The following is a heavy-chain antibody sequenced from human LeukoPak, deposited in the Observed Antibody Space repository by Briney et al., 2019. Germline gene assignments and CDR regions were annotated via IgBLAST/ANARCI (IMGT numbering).Heavy chain of an antibody. D-gene: IGHD3-10*01. CDR1: GFTFSSYS. Sequence: GGSLRLSCAASGFTFSSYSMTWVRQAPGKGLEWVSSICSSSYIYYADSVKGRFTISRDNAKNSLYLQTNSLRAEDTAVYYCASKARSYYDYWGQGTLVTVSS. J-gene: IGHJ4*02. CDR3: ASKARSYYDY. CDR2: ICSSSYI. V-gene: IGHV3-21*01.